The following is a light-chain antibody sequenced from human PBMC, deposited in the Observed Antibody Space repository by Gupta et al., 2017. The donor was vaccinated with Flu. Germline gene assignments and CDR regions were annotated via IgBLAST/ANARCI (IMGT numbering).Light chain of an antibody. V-gene: IGKV1-5*03. CDR2: KVS. Sequence: DRFTITCRARHSIISWLARCHQQQGKAPKRLIYKVSSLESGVPSRFSGSGSGAEFSPTISSLQPDDFATYYCQQYSSYSPWTFSQGTKVEIK. CDR3: QQYSSYSPWT. CDR1: HSIISW. J-gene: IGKJ1*01.